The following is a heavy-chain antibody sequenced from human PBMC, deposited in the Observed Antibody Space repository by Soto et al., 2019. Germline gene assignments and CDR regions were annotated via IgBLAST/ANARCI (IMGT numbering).Heavy chain of an antibody. V-gene: IGHV4-59*01. CDR1: GGSISSYY. J-gene: IGHJ4*02. CDR2: IYYSGST. Sequence: ASETLSLTCTVSGGSISSYYWSWIRQPPGKGLEWIGYIYYSGSTNYNPSLKSRVTISVDTSKNQFSLKLSSVTAADTAVYYCARDLPPVDYWGQGTLVTVSS. CDR3: ARDLPPVDY.